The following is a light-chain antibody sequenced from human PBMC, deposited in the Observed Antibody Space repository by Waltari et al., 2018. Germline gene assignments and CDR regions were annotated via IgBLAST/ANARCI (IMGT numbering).Light chain of an antibody. Sequence: QSVLTQPPSVSGAPGQRVTISCTGSSSTIGAGYPVPWYQQLPGTAPQLLIYDNTNRPSGFPDRFSGSRSGTSASLAITGLQAEDEAQYYCQSYDSSLSGSIFGGGTKLTVL. CDR3: QSYDSSLSGSI. CDR1: SSTIGAGYP. CDR2: DNT. J-gene: IGLJ2*01. V-gene: IGLV1-40*01.